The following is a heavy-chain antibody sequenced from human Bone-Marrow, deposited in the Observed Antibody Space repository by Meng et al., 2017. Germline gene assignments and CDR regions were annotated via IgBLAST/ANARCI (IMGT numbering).Heavy chain of an antibody. Sequence: VRLPESGPGLLKPSQTLSLPCTVSGGSISSGGYYWSWIRQHPGKGLEWIGYIYYSGTTYYNPSLSSLVTISVDTSKNRFSLNLSSVTAADTAVYYCARDIRQGGNIWFDPWGQGTLVTVSS. CDR1: GGSISSGGYY. V-gene: IGHV4-31*01. D-gene: IGHD3-16*01. CDR3: ARDIRQGGNIWFDP. CDR2: IYYSGTT. J-gene: IGHJ5*02.